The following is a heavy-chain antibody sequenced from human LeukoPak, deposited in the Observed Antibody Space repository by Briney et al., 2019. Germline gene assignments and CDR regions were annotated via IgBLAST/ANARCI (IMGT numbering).Heavy chain of an antibody. V-gene: IGHV1-69*13. D-gene: IGHD6-13*01. Sequence: SVKVSCKASGGTFSSYAISWVRQAPGQGLEWMGGIIPIFGTANYAQKFQGRVTITADESTSTAYMELSSLRSEDTAVYYCARAVAAAKDPSDYWGQGTLVTVSS. CDR1: GGTFSSYA. J-gene: IGHJ4*02. CDR2: IIPIFGTA. CDR3: ARAVAAAKDPSDY.